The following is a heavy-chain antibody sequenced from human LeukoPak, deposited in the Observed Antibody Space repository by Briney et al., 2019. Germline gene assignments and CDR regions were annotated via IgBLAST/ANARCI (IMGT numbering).Heavy chain of an antibody. J-gene: IGHJ6*03. D-gene: IGHD6-13*01. CDR1: GGSISSHY. Sequence: PSETLSLTCTVSGGSISSHYWSWIRQPPGKGLEWIGYIYYSGSTNYNPSLKSRVTISVDTSKNQFSLKLSSVTAADTAVYYCARGSSWYPYYMDVWGKGTTVTVSS. CDR2: IYYSGST. V-gene: IGHV4-59*11. CDR3: ARGSSWYPYYMDV.